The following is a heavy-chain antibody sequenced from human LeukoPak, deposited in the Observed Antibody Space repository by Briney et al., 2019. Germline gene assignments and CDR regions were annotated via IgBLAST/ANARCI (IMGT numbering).Heavy chain of an antibody. CDR1: GFTFDDYA. D-gene: IGHD3-3*01. CDR3: AKDHANVHDFWSGYYEGAFDI. Sequence: GGSLRLSCAASGFTFDDYAMHWVRQAPGKGLEWVSGISWNSGSIGYADSVKGRFTISRDNAKNSLYLQMNSLRAEDTAVYYCAKDHANVHDFWSGYYEGAFDIWGQGTMVTVSS. CDR2: ISWNSGSI. J-gene: IGHJ3*02. V-gene: IGHV3-9*01.